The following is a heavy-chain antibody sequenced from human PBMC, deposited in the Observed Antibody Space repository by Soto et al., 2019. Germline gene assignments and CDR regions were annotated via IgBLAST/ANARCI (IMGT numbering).Heavy chain of an antibody. CDR2: ISSSSSYI. CDR1: GFTFSSYS. J-gene: IGHJ6*02. CDR3: ARVVTMVRGVHGMDV. D-gene: IGHD3-10*01. Sequence: TGGSLRLSCAASGFTFSSYSMNWVRQAPGKGLEWVSSISSSSSYIYYADSVKGRFTISRDNAKNSLYLQMNSLRAEDTAVYYCARVVTMVRGVHGMDVWGQGTTVTVSS. V-gene: IGHV3-21*04.